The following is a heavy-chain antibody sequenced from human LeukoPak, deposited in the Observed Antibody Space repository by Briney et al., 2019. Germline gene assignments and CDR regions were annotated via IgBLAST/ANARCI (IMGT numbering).Heavy chain of an antibody. Sequence: GESLRLSCAASGFTFSSSWMSWVRQAPGKGLEWLANIKEDGSEKEYVDSVKGRLTISRDNAKNSLYLQMNSLRAEDTAVFYCARDAGYGDYDYWGQGTLVSVSS. CDR3: ARDAGYGDYDY. D-gene: IGHD4-17*01. V-gene: IGHV3-7*05. J-gene: IGHJ4*02. CDR2: IKEDGSEK. CDR1: GFTFSSSW.